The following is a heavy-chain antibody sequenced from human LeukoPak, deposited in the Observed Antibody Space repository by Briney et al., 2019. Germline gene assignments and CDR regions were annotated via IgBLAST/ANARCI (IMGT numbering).Heavy chain of an antibody. J-gene: IGHJ5*02. CDR3: ARLHLIPMVRGVTNWFDP. CDR2: IYYSGST. Sequence: SQTLSLTCTVSGGSISSGGYYWSWIRQHPGKGLEWVGYIYYSGSTYYNPSLKSRVTIPVDTSKNQFSLKLSSVTAADTAVYYCARLHLIPMVRGVTNWFDPWGQGTLVTVSS. V-gene: IGHV4-31*03. D-gene: IGHD3-10*01. CDR1: GGSISSGGYY.